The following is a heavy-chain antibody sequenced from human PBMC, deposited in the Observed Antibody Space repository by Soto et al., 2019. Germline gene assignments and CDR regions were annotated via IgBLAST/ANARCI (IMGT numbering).Heavy chain of an antibody. Sequence: PGGSLRLSCVASGFSFSTHAMAWVRQAPGKGLEWVSVISASSGNAYYAESVKGRFTVSRDNSKNTLWLQLDSLRVEDTGLYYCARQKLKSSTWYGSLDSWGQGTLVTVSS. CDR3: ARQKLKSSTWYGSLDS. D-gene: IGHD6-13*01. V-gene: IGHV3-23*01. CDR1: GFSFSTHA. CDR2: ISASSGNA. J-gene: IGHJ4*02.